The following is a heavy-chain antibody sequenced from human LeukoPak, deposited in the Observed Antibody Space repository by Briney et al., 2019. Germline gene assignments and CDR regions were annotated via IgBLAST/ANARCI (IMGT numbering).Heavy chain of an antibody. V-gene: IGHV4-39*01. CDR3: ASKVGATFDY. J-gene: IGHJ4*02. D-gene: IGHD1-26*01. CDR1: GGSISSSSYD. Sequence: SETLSLTCTVSGGSISSSSYDWGWIRQPPGKGLEWIGSIYYSGSTYYNPSLKSRVTISVDTSKNQFSLKLSSVTAADTAVYYCASKVGATFDYWGQGTLVTVSS. CDR2: IYYSGST.